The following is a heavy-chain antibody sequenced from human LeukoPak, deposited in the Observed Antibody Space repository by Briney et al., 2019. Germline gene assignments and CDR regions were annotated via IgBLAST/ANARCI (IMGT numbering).Heavy chain of an antibody. D-gene: IGHD6-19*01. Sequence: PGGSLRLFCAVSGFNFRDHWMDWVRQDPGQGLEWVGHIKNDGSETYYLDSLKGRFSISRDNTNNALYLQMNSLRVEDTAVYYCVKNDGWFHLAQWGQGTLVTVSS. CDR1: GFNFRDHW. V-gene: IGHV3-7*03. CDR2: IKNDGSET. CDR3: VKNDGWFHLAQ. J-gene: IGHJ4*02.